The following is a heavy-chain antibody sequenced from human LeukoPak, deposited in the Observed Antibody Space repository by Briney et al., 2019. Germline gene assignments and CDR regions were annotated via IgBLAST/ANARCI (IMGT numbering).Heavy chain of an antibody. CDR2: IYYSGST. D-gene: IGHD3-10*01. Sequence: KPSETLSLTCTVSGVSISSYYWSWIRQPPGKGLEWIGYIYYSGSTNYNPALKSRVTISVITSRNQFYLWLYSVTAADTAVYYCAREKYHDSGTYHFDYWGQGTLVSVSS. J-gene: IGHJ4*02. CDR3: AREKYHDSGTYHFDY. CDR1: GVSISSYY. V-gene: IGHV4-59*01.